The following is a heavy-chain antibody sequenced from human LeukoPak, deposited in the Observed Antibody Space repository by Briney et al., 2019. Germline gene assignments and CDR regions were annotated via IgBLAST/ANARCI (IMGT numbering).Heavy chain of an antibody. Sequence: GRSLRLSCAASGFTFGTYSMHWVRQAPGKGLEWVAIISSAGTIINYADSVRGRFSISRDNSRNTLYLQMDSLRTEDTAMYYCAKDHRWLVDYWGQGTLVTVSS. CDR2: ISSAGTII. D-gene: IGHD6-19*01. CDR1: GFTFGTYS. J-gene: IGHJ4*02. CDR3: AKDHRWLVDY. V-gene: IGHV3-30-3*01.